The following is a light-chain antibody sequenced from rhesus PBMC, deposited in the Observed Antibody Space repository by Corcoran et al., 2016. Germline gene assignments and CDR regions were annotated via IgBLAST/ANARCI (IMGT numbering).Light chain of an antibody. V-gene: IGKV1-33*02. J-gene: IGKJ1*01. CDR2: AAS. CDR1: QGISSW. CDR3: QQHNSYPWT. Sequence: DIQMTQSPSSLSASVGDRVTITCQASQGISSWLAWYQKKPGKAPKLLIYAASSLQSGVPSRFSGSGSGTDFTLTISSLQPEDFATYYCQQHNSYPWTFGQGTKVEIK.